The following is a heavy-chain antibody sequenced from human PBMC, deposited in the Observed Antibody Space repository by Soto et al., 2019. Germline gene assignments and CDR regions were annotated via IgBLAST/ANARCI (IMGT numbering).Heavy chain of an antibody. CDR2: IIPILGIA. CDR3: ARAHDYGDQVWYFDL. CDR1: GGTFSSYT. D-gene: IGHD4-17*01. Sequence: GASVKVSCKASGGTFSSYTISWVRQAPGQGLEWMGRIIPILGIANYAQKFQGRVTITADKSTSTAYMELSSLRSEDTALYYCARAHDYGDQVWYFDLWGRGTLVTVSS. V-gene: IGHV1-69*02. J-gene: IGHJ2*01.